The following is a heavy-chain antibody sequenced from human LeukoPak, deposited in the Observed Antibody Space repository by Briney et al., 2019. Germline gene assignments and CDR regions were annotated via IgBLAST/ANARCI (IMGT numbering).Heavy chain of an antibody. D-gene: IGHD3-10*01. J-gene: IGHJ4*02. CDR2: IYPGDSDT. CDR3: VRSSGSGSPFYFDY. V-gene: IGHV5-51*01. Sequence: GESLKISCMVSGYSFTSYWIGWVRQMPGEGLEWMGIIYPGDSDTRYSPSFQGQVTISADKSISTAYLQWSSLKASDTAMYNCVRSSGSGSPFYFDYWGQGTLVTVSS. CDR1: GYSFTSYW.